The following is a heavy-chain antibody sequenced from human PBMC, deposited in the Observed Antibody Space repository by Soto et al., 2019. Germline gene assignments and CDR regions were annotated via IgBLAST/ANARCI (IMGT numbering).Heavy chain of an antibody. CDR3: ASGMLVRGAYYVDV. CDR2: TYYRSKWYY. V-gene: IGHV6-1*01. J-gene: IGHJ6*02. D-gene: IGHD3-10*01. Sequence: PSQTLSLTCVISGDSVTGNTAGWNWIRQSPSRGLEWLGRTYYRSKWYYDYAGSVKGRMTINPDTSRNQFSLQLNSVSPEDTAVYYCASGMLVRGAYYVDVCGQGTTVTVYS. CDR1: GDSVTGNTAG.